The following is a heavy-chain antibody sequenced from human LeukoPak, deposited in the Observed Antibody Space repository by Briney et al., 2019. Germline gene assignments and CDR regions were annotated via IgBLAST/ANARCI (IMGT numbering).Heavy chain of an antibody. CDR2: ISAYNGNT. J-gene: IGHJ2*01. V-gene: IGHV1-18*01. CDR1: GYTFTSYG. CDR3: AREYYYDSSYSPWYFDL. D-gene: IGHD3-22*01. Sequence: ASVKVSCKASGYTFTSYGISWVRQAPGQGLEWMGWISAYNGNTNYAQKLQGRVTMTTDTSTSTAYMELRSLRSEDTAVYYCAREYYYDSSYSPWYFDLWGRGTLVTVSS.